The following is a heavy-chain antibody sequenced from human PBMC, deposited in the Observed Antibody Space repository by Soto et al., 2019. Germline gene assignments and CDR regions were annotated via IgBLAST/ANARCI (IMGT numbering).Heavy chain of an antibody. V-gene: IGHV1-2*04. CDR3: ARDKGLAAAGTGYFDY. Sequence: GASVKVSCKASGYTFTGYYMHWVRQAPGQGLEWMGWINPNSGGTNYAQKFQGWVTMTRDTSISTAYMELSRLRSDDTAVYYCARDKGLAAAGTGYFDYWGQGTLVTVSS. CDR1: GYTFTGYY. J-gene: IGHJ4*02. CDR2: INPNSGGT. D-gene: IGHD6-13*01.